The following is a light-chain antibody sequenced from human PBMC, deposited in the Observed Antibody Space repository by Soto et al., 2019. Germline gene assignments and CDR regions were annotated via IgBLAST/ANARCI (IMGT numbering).Light chain of an antibody. CDR3: QQSYRAVT. J-gene: IGKJ5*01. CDR2: AAS. CDR1: QGISSY. Sequence: AIRMTQSPSSFSASTGDRVTITCRASQGISSYLAWYQQKPGKAPRFLIYAASHLQTGVPSRFRGTGSATHFTLTISSLQPEDFATYYCQQSYRAVTFGQGTRLEIK. V-gene: IGKV1-8*01.